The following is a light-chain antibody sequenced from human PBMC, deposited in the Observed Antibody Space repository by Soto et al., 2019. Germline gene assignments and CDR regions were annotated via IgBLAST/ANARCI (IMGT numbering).Light chain of an antibody. CDR2: SAS. CDR3: QQGHNWPLT. Sequence: ERAMTQSPATLSVSPGERATLSCRASQSISTELAWYQQIPGQPPRLLIYSASTRATGVPARFTGSGSGSEFTLTISGLQSEDFAIYYCQQGHNWPLTCGQGTRLEI. J-gene: IGKJ2*01. CDR1: QSISTE. V-gene: IGKV3-15*01.